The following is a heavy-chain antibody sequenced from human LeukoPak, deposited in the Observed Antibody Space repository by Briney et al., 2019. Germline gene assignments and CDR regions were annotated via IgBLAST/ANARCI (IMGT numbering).Heavy chain of an antibody. Sequence: ASVKVSCKVSGYTLTELSMHWVRQAPGKGLEWMGGFDPEDGETIYAQKFQGRVTMTEDTSTDTAYMELSSLRSEDTAVYYCASQTYYDFWSGYLLIGPIDYWGQGTLVTVSS. J-gene: IGHJ4*02. CDR1: GYTLTELS. CDR3: ASQTYYDFWSGYLLIGPIDY. CDR2: FDPEDGET. V-gene: IGHV1-24*01. D-gene: IGHD3-3*01.